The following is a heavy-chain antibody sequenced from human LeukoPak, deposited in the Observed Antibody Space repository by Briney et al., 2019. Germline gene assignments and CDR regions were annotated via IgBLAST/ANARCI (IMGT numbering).Heavy chain of an antibody. J-gene: IGHJ3*02. D-gene: IGHD4-23*01. CDR1: GGSISTYY. V-gene: IGHV4-59*01. CDR2: IYYSGST. CDR3: ARDLGLRYDGNSDAFDI. Sequence: SETLSLTCTVSGGSISTYYWSWIRQPPGKGLEWIGCIYYSGSTIYNPSLKSRVTISVEKSKNQFSLELSSVTAADTAVYYCARDLGLRYDGNSDAFDIWGQGTMVTVSS.